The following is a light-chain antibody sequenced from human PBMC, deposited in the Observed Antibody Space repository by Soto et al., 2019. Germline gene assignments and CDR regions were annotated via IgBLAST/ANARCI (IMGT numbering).Light chain of an antibody. V-gene: IGLV4-69*01. Sequence: QPVLTQSPSASASLGASVKLTWTLSSGHSSYAIAWHQQQPEKGPRYLMKLNSDGSHSKGDGIPDRFSGSSSGAERYLTISSLQSEDEADYYCQTWGTGIRVFGTGTKLTVL. CDR2: LNSDGSH. CDR3: QTWGTGIRV. CDR1: SGHSSYA. J-gene: IGLJ1*01.